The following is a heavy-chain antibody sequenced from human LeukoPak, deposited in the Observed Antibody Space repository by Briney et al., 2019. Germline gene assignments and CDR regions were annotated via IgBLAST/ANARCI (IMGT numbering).Heavy chain of an antibody. Sequence: SETLSLTCAVYGGSFSAYYCSWIRQPPGKGLEWIGEINHSGSTNYNPSLKSRVTISVDTSTNQFSLKLSSVTAADTAVYYCARVRGSSGWIEYWGQGSLVTVSS. J-gene: IGHJ4*02. D-gene: IGHD6-19*01. V-gene: IGHV4-34*01. CDR1: GGSFSAYY. CDR2: INHSGST. CDR3: ARVRGSSGWIEY.